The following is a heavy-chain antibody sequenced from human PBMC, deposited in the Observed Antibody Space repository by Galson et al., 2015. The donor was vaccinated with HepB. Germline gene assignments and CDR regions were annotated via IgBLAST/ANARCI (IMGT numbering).Heavy chain of an antibody. CDR3: ARDGSDSSSWYVDAFDL. Sequence: SLRLSCAASGFTFSSYWMSWVRQAPGKGLEWVANIKQDGSEKYYVDSVKGRFTISRDNAKNSLYLRMNSLRAEDTAVYYCARDGSDSSSWYVDAFDLWGQGTMVTVSS. CDR2: IKQDGSEK. CDR1: GFTFSSYW. J-gene: IGHJ3*01. V-gene: IGHV3-7*01. D-gene: IGHD6-13*01.